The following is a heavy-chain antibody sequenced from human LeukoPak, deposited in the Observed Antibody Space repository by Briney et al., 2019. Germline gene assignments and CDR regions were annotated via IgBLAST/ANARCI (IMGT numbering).Heavy chain of an antibody. J-gene: IGHJ4*02. V-gene: IGHV4-31*03. CDR1: GGSISSGGYY. CDR3: ARESDSDWLLNDY. CDR2: IYYSGST. Sequence: PSETLSLTCTVSGGSISSGGYYWSWIRQHPGKGLEWIGYIYYSGSTYYNPSLKSRVTISVDTSKNQFSLKLSSVTAADTAVYYCARESDSDWLLNDYWGQGTLVTVSS. D-gene: IGHD3/OR15-3a*01.